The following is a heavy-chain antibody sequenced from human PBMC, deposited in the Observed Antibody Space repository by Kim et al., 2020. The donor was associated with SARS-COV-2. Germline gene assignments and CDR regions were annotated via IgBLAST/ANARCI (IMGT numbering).Heavy chain of an antibody. J-gene: IGHJ5*02. D-gene: IGHD3-10*01. Sequence: SRVTISVDTSKNQFTLKLSSVTAADTAVYYCARGRFMVLTPQIPPNWFDPWGQGTLVTVSS. V-gene: IGHV4-31*02. CDR3: ARGRFMVLTPQIPPNWFDP.